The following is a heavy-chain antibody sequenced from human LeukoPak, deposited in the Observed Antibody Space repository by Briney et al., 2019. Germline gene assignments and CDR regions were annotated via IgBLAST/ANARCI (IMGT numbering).Heavy chain of an antibody. J-gene: IGHJ2*01. CDR2: ISSSSSYI. V-gene: IGHV3-21*01. Sequence: GESLRLSCAASGFTFSSYAMSWVRQAPGKGLEWVSSISSSSSYIYYADSVKGRFTISRDNAKNSLYLQMNSLRAEDTAVYYCARDRGITMIVVRSWYFDLWGRGTLVTVSS. D-gene: IGHD3-22*01. CDR3: ARDRGITMIVVRSWYFDL. CDR1: GFTFSSYA.